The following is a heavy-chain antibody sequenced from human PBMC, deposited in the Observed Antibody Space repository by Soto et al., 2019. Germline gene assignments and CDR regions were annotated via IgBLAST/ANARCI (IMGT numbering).Heavy chain of an antibody. J-gene: IGHJ4*02. V-gene: IGHV1-69*13. CDR2: IIPIFGTA. CDR3: ARVPRWYYDSSGLDY. Sequence: ASVKVSCKASGGTFSSYAISWVRQAPGQGLEWMGGIIPIFGTANYAQKFQGRVTITADESTSTAYMELSSLRSEDTAVYYCARVPRWYYDSSGLDYWGQGTLVTVYS. CDR1: GGTFSSYA. D-gene: IGHD3-22*01.